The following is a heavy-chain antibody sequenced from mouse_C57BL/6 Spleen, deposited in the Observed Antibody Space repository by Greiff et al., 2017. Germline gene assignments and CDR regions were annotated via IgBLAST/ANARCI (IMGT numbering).Heavy chain of an antibody. Sequence: VQLQQSGPELVKPGASVKIPCKASGYTFTDYNMDWVKQSHGKSLEWIGDINPNNGGTIYNQKFKGKATLTVDTSSSTAYMELRSLTSEDTAVYYCARSDYGYDSGDAMDYWGQGTSVTVSS. V-gene: IGHV1-18*01. CDR3: ARSDYGYDSGDAMDY. D-gene: IGHD2-2*01. CDR2: INPNNGGT. J-gene: IGHJ4*01. CDR1: GYTFTDYN.